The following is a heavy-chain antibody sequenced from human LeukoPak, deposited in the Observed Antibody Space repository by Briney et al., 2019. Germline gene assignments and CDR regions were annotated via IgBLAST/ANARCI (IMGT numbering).Heavy chain of an antibody. V-gene: IGHV3-7*01. CDR1: GFTFGTYW. D-gene: IGHD2-15*01. J-gene: IGHJ4*02. Sequence: GGSLRLSCAASGFTFGTYWMNWVRQAPGKGLEWVANIKQDGSETYYVDSVKGRFTISRDNAKNSLYLQMNSLRAEDTAVYYCARDRGYCSCGTCYTVLDYWGQGTLVTVSS. CDR2: IKQDGSET. CDR3: ARDRGYCSCGTCYTVLDY.